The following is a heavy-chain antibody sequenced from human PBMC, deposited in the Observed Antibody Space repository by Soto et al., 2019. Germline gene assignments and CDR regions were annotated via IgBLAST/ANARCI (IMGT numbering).Heavy chain of an antibody. CDR3: ARDRANYYDSSDDGWFDP. CDR1: GFTVSSNY. Sequence: HPGGSLRLSCAASGFTVSSNYMSWVRQAPGKGLEWVSVIYSGGSTYYADSVKGRFTISRDNSKNTLYLQMNSLRAEDTAVYYCARDRANYYDSSDDGWFDPWGQGTLVTVSS. V-gene: IGHV3-66*01. CDR2: IYSGGST. J-gene: IGHJ5*02. D-gene: IGHD3-22*01.